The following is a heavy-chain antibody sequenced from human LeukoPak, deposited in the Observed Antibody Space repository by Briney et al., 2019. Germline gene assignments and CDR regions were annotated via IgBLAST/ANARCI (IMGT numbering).Heavy chain of an antibody. J-gene: IGHJ3*02. D-gene: IGHD3-22*01. Sequence: PGGSLRLSCAASGFTFSSYEMNWVRQAPGKGLEWISYISASGTITHYADSVEGRFTISRDNAKNSLYLQMNSLRAEDTAVYYCARDRDYDSSNDAFDIWGQGTMVTVSS. V-gene: IGHV3-48*03. CDR3: ARDRDYDSSNDAFDI. CDR1: GFTFSSYE. CDR2: ISASGTIT.